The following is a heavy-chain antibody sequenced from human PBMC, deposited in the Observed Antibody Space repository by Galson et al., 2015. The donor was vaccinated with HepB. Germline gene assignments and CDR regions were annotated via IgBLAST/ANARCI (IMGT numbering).Heavy chain of an antibody. CDR1: GFTFSSYA. V-gene: IGHV3-20*04. D-gene: IGHD3-16*01. CDR3: VRERRYGAFDI. J-gene: IGHJ3*02. CDR2: SSSIGSRK. Sequence: SLRLSCAASGFTFSSYAMAWVRQAPGKGLEWVAGSSSIGSRKGYRDSVKGRFTISRDNAKDSLYLQMNSLRAEDTALYFCVRERRYGAFDIWGQGTMVTVSS.